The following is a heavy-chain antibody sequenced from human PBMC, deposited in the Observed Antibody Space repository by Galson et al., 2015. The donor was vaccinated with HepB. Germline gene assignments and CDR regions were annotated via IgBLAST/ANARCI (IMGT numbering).Heavy chain of an antibody. J-gene: IGHJ6*02. CDR2: ISYDGSNK. Sequence: SLRLSCAASGFTFSSYAMHWVRQAPGKELEWVAVISYDGSNKYYADSVKGRFTISRDNSKNTLYLQMNSLRAEDTAVYYCARDLGWDDYYYGMDVWGQGTTVTVSS. CDR1: GFTFSSYA. CDR3: ARDLGWDDYYYGMDV. D-gene: IGHD1-26*01. V-gene: IGHV3-30-3*01.